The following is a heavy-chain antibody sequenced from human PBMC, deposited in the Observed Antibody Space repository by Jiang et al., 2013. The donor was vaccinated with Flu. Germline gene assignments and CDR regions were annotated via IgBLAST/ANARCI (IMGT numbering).Heavy chain of an antibody. Sequence: ELLKPSETLSLTCIVSGGSISRYYWSWIRQPPGKGLEWIGNIYHGGSTNYNPSLKSRVTMSVDTSKNQFSLKLTSVTAADTALYYCARQSYSTSWNTEFDLWGQGTQV. D-gene: IGHD6-13*01. CDR3: ARQSYSTSWNTEFDL. V-gene: IGHV4-59*08. CDR1: GGSISRYY. CDR2: IYHGGST. J-gene: IGHJ4*02.